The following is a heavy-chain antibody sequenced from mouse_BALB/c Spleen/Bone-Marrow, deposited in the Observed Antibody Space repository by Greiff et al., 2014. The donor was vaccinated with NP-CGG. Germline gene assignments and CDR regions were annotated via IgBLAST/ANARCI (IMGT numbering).Heavy chain of an antibody. V-gene: IGHV6-6*02. CDR1: GFTFSGYW. J-gene: IGHJ4*01. Sequence: EVKLVESGGGLVQPGGSMKLSCVASGFTFSGYWMNWVRQSPEKGLEWVAEIRLKSNNYATQYAESVKGRFTISRDDSKSSVYLQMNNLRAEDTGIYYCTRDWDDAMDYWGQGTSVTVSS. CDR3: TRDWDDAMDY. CDR2: IRLKSNNYAT. D-gene: IGHD4-1*01.